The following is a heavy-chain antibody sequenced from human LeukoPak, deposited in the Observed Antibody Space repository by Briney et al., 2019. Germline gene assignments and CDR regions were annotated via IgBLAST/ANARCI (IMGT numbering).Heavy chain of an antibody. V-gene: IGHV4-39*01. J-gene: IGHJ4*02. CDR2: IYYSGST. CDR1: GFTFSSYA. D-gene: IGHD2-2*01. Sequence: GSLRLSCAASGFTFSSYAMSWVRQPPGKGLEWIGSIYYSGSTYYNPSLKSRVTISVDTSKNQFSLKLSSVTAADTAVYYCARVVPAAMAFDYWGQGTLVTVSS. CDR3: ARVVPAAMAFDY.